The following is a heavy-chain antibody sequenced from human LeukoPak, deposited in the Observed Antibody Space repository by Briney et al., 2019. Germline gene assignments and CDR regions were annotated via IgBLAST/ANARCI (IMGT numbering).Heavy chain of an antibody. J-gene: IGHJ5*02. CDR1: GYTFTSYY. CDR2: INPSGGST. CDR3: AKDPSFPGYGSGVNWFDP. V-gene: IGHV1-46*01. D-gene: IGHD3-10*01. Sequence: ASVKVSCKASGYTFTSYYMHWVRQAPGQGLEWMGIINPSGGSTSYAQKFQGRVTMTRDTSTSTVYMELSSLRAEDTAVYYCAKDPSFPGYGSGVNWFDPWGQGTLVTVSS.